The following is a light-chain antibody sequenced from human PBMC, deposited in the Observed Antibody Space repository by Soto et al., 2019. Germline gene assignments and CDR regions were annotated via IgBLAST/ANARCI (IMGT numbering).Light chain of an antibody. CDR3: AVCGILPIT. Sequence: LTLSPVALSLSQKESATLSCRASQSVTKYLVWYQQKPGQAPRLLISDASDRATGIPDRFSGSGSGTDFTLTIFCLEPEDFALYYCAVCGILPITFGERARPDI. CDR2: DAS. J-gene: IGKJ5*01. V-gene: IGKV3-11*01. CDR1: QSVTKY.